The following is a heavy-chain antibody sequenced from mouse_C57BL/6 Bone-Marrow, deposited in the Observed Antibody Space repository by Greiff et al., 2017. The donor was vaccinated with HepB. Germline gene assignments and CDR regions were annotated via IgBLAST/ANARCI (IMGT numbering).Heavy chain of an antibody. D-gene: IGHD2-4*01. Sequence: EVQGVESGGGLVQPGESLKLSCESNEYEFPSHDMSWVRKTPEKRLELVAAINSDGGSTYYPDTMERRFIISRDNTKKTLYLQMSSLRAEDTALYYCASPYDYDYAMDYWGQGTSVTVSS. CDR1: EYEFPSHD. V-gene: IGHV5-2*01. CDR3: ASPYDYDYAMDY. J-gene: IGHJ4*01. CDR2: INSDGGST.